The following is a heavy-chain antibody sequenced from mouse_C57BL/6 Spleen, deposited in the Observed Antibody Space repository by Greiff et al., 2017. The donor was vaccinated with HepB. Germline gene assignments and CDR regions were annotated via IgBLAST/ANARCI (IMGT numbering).Heavy chain of an antibody. Sequence: VQLQQSGAELVRPGSSVKLSCKASGYTFTSYWMHWVKQRPIQGLEWIGNIDPSDSETHYNQKFKDKATLTVDKSSSTAYMQLSSLTSEDSAVYYCARSRGYDGDFDYWGQGTTLTVSS. V-gene: IGHV1-52*01. D-gene: IGHD2-2*01. J-gene: IGHJ2*01. CDR1: GYTFTSYW. CDR2: IDPSDSET. CDR3: ARSRGYDGDFDY.